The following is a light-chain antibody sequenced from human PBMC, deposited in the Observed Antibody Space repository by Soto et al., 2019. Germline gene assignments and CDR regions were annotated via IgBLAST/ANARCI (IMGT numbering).Light chain of an antibody. CDR2: AVS. CDR1: SSDVGDYNY. J-gene: IGLJ1*01. V-gene: IGLV2-14*01. Sequence: LTHPASVSGSPGQSVTIACTGTSSDVGDYNYVSWYQQHPGKAPKLMISAVSNRPSGVSDRFSGSKSGNTASLTISGLQAEDEADYYCSYMRNSLYVFGTGTKVTVL. CDR3: CSYMRNSLYV.